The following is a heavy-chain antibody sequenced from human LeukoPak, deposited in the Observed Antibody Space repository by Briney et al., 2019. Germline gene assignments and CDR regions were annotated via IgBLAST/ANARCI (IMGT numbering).Heavy chain of an antibody. J-gene: IGHJ5*02. Sequence: GGSLRLSCAASGFTFSSYAMTWVRQAPGKGREWVSSISGSGYSTYYADSVKGRFTISRDNSKNTLYLQMNSLRGEDTAVYYCAKGVGIEGAGHFDPWGQGTVVTVSS. D-gene: IGHD6-13*01. V-gene: IGHV3-23*01. CDR1: GFTFSSYA. CDR2: ISGSGYST. CDR3: AKGVGIEGAGHFDP.